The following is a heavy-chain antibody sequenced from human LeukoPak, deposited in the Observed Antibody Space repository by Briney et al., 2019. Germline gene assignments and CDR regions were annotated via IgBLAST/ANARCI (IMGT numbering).Heavy chain of an antibody. CDR2: INPNSGGT. CDR1: GYTVTGYY. J-gene: IGHJ5*02. V-gene: IGHV1-2*02. D-gene: IGHD2-21*02. CDR3: ARTDGIVVVTASVAVFDP. Sequence: ASVEVSCKASGYTVTGYYMHWVRQAPGQGLEWTGWINPNSGGTNYAQKFQGRVTMTRDTSISTAYMELSRLRSDDTAVYYCARTDGIVVVTASVAVFDPWGQGTLVTVSS.